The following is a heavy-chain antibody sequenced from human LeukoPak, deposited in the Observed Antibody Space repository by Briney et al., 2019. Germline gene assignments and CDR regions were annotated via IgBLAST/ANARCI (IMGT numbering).Heavy chain of an antibody. D-gene: IGHD6-19*01. Sequence: PGRSLRLSCAASGFTFSSYGMHWVRQAPGKGLEWVAVISYDGSNKYYADSVKGRFTISRDNSKNTLYPQMNSLRAEDTAVYYCAKESWLAEHFSYYFDYWGQGTLVTVSS. CDR2: ISYDGSNK. V-gene: IGHV3-30*18. J-gene: IGHJ4*02. CDR1: GFTFSSYG. CDR3: AKESWLAEHFSYYFDY.